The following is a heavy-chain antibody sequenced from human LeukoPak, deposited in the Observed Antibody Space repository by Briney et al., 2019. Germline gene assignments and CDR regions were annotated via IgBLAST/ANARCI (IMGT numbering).Heavy chain of an antibody. D-gene: IGHD1-26*01. V-gene: IGHV3-7*01. J-gene: IGHJ4*02. CDR3: ARDRRSGSYFYY. CDR2: IKQDGSEK. Sequence: PGGSLRLSCAASGFTFGSYWMSWVRQAPGKGLEWVANIKQDGSEKYYVDSVKGRFTISRDNAKNSLYLQMNSLRAEDTAVYYCARDRRSGSYFYYWGQGTLVTVSS. CDR1: GFTFGSYW.